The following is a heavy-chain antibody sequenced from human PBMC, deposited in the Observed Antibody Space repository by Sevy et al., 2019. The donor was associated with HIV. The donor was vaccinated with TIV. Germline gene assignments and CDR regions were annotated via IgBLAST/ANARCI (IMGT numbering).Heavy chain of an antibody. J-gene: IGHJ1*01. CDR3: ARDAYYYDSSGYREYFQH. Sequence: GGSLSLSCAASGFTFSDYYMSWIRQAPGKGLEWVSYISSSGSTIYYADSVKGRFTISRDNAKNSLYLQMNSLRAEDTAVYYCARDAYYYDSSGYREYFQHWGQGTLVTVSS. CDR1: GFTFSDYY. V-gene: IGHV3-11*04. CDR2: ISSSGSTI. D-gene: IGHD3-22*01.